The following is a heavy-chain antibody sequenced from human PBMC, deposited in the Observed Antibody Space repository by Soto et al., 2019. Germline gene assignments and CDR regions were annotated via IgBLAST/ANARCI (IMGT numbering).Heavy chain of an antibody. CDR1: GFTLSCCG. CDR3: AKEQSSGYYRVVDY. J-gene: IGHJ4*02. D-gene: IGHD6-19*01. Sequence: QVQVVESGGGVVKPGRSLRLSCAASGFTLSCCGMNWVRQAPGKGLEWVAVITYDGNNKHYADSVKGRFTISRDSSENTVYLQMNSLRVEDSAVYYCAKEQSSGYYRVVDYWGQGTLVTVSS. CDR2: ITYDGNNK. V-gene: IGHV3-30*18.